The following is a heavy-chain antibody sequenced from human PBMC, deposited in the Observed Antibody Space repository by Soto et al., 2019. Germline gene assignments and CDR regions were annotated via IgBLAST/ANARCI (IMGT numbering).Heavy chain of an antibody. D-gene: IGHD2-15*01. Sequence: QVQLVESGGGVVQPGRSLRLSCAASGFTFSSYGMHWVRQAPGKGLEWVAVIWYDGSNKYYADSVKGRFTISRDNSKNTLYLQMNSLRAEDTAVYYCAREDSYGICSGGSCFNYYYGMDVWGQGTTVTVSS. CDR1: GFTFSSYG. CDR2: IWYDGSNK. J-gene: IGHJ6*02. V-gene: IGHV3-33*01. CDR3: AREDSYGICSGGSCFNYYYGMDV.